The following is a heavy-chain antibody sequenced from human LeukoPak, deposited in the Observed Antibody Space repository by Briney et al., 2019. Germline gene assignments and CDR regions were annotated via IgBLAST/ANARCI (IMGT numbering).Heavy chain of an antibody. J-gene: IGHJ3*01. Sequence: GGSLRLPCAASGFTFSSYAMSWVRQAPGKGLEWVSAISGSGGSTYYADSVKGRFTISRDNSKNTLYLQMNSLRAEDTAVYYCAKVNQIFGYPFWGQGTMVTVSS. V-gene: IGHV3-23*01. CDR1: GFTFSSYA. CDR2: ISGSGGST. CDR3: AKVNQIFGYPF. D-gene: IGHD3-3*01.